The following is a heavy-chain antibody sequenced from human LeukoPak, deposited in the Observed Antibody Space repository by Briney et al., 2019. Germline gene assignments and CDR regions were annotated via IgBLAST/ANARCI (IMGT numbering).Heavy chain of an antibody. D-gene: IGHD3-22*01. J-gene: IGHJ4*02. CDR1: GYTFTGYY. CDR3: ATWYYYDSSDYYLADY. V-gene: IGHV1-2*02. Sequence: ASVKVSCKASGYTFTGYYMHWVRQAPGQGLEWMGWINPNSGGTNYAQELQGRVTMTKDTSTDTAYMELSSLRSEDTAVYYCATWYYYDSSDYYLADYWGQGTLVTVSS. CDR2: INPNSGGT.